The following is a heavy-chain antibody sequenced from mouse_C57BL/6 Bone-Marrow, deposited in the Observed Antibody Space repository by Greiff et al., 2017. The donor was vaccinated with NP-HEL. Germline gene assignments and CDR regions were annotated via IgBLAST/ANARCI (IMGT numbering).Heavy chain of an antibody. CDR3: SAIYDGYYDDY. CDR1: GYTFTSYW. V-gene: IGHV1-5*01. D-gene: IGHD2-3*01. J-gene: IGHJ2*01. CDR2: IYPGNSDT. Sequence: EVQLQQSGTVLARPGASVKMSCKTSGYTFTSYWMHWVKQRPGQGLEWIGAIYPGNSDTSYNQKFKGKAKLTAVTSASTAYMELSSLTNEDSAVYYCSAIYDGYYDDYWGQGTTLTVSS.